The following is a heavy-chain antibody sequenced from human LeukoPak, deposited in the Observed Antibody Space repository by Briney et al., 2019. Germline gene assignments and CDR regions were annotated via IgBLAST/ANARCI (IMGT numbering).Heavy chain of an antibody. Sequence: SETLSLTCAVYGGSSSGYYWSWIRQPPGKGLEWIGEINDSENTNYNPSLKSRVTISVDTSKNQFSLKLTSVTAADTAVYYCAGGHRNWLLSWFDPWGRGSLVTVSS. CDR1: GGSSSGYY. D-gene: IGHD3-9*01. J-gene: IGHJ5*02. CDR3: AGGHRNWLLSWFDP. CDR2: INDSENT. V-gene: IGHV4-34*01.